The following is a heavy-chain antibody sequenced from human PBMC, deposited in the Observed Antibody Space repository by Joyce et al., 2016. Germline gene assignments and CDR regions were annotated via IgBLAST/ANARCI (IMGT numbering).Heavy chain of an antibody. Sequence: QVHLVQSGAEVRKPGASVKVSCKASGYTFIDYGITWVRQPPGQGLEWMGWISAYNGNTNYAHKSQGRVTMTTDTSTTTANMELRSLRSDDTAVYYCARSGKDYGDFDYWGQGTLVTVSS. CDR2: ISAYNGNT. J-gene: IGHJ4*02. CDR1: GYTFIDYG. V-gene: IGHV1-18*01. CDR3: ARSGKDYGDFDY. D-gene: IGHD4-17*01.